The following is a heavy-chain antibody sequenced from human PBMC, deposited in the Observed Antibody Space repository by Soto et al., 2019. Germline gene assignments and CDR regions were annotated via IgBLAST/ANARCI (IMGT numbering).Heavy chain of an antibody. CDR3: ATIAAAGTNPDY. CDR1: GGTFSSYT. J-gene: IGHJ4*02. V-gene: IGHV1-69*02. CDR2: IIPILGIA. Sequence: QFQLVQSGAEVKKPGSSVKVTCKASGGTFSSYTISWVRQAPGQGLEWMGRIIPILGIANYAQKFQGRVTITADKSTSTAYMELSSLRSEDTAVYYCATIAAAGTNPDYWGQGTLVTVSS. D-gene: IGHD6-13*01.